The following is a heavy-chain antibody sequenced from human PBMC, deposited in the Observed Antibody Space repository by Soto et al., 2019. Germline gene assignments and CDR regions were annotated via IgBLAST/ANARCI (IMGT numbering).Heavy chain of an antibody. V-gene: IGHV4-34*01. CDR1: GGAFSGYH. J-gene: IGHJ6*02. CDR2: INQSGST. CDR3: ATRDSYYGMDF. Sequence: QVQLQQWGAGLLKPSETLSLTCGVYGGAFSGYHWSWIRQAPGKGLEWIGEINQSGSTNYSPSLKSRVTMSVDTPKKQFSLKRNSVTAADTALYYCATRDSYYGMDFWGQGTTVTVSS.